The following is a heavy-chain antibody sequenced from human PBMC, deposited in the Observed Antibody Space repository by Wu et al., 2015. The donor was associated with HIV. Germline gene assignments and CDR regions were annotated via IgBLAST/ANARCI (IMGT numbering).Heavy chain of an antibody. V-gene: IGHV1-2*02. CDR3: AILNIVGATKITDY. J-gene: IGHJ4*02. CDR2: INPNSGGT. D-gene: IGHD1-26*01. CDR1: GYTFTGYY. Sequence: QVQLAQLGVEVRKPGASVKVSCKASGYTFTGYYMHWVRQAPGQGLEWMGWINPNSGGTNYAQKFQGRVTMTRDTSISTAYMELSRLRSDDTAVYYCAILNIVGATKITDYWGQGTLVTVSS.